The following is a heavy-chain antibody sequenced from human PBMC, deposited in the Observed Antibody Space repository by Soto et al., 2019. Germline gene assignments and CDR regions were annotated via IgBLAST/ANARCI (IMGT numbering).Heavy chain of an antibody. Sequence: ASVKVSCKASGYTFTSYGISWVRQAPGQGLEWMGWISAYNGNTNYAQKLQGRVTMTTDTSTSTAYMELRSLRSDDTAVYYCASEPYSYDFWRFSFLLLAHHRYGRHV. V-gene: IGHV1-18*04. D-gene: IGHD3-3*01. CDR1: GYTFTSYG. J-gene: IGHJ6*01. CDR3: ASEPYSYDFWRFSFLLLAHHRYGRHV. CDR2: ISAYNGNT.